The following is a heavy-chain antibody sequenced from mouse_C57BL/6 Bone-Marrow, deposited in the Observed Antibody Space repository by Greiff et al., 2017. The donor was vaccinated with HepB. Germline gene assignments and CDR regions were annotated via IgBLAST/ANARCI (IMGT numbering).Heavy chain of an antibody. J-gene: IGHJ1*03. CDR1: DSEVFPIAY. V-gene: IGHV15-2*01. D-gene: IGHD1-1*01. Sequence: QVQLQQSGSELRSPGSSVKLSCKDFDSEVFPIAYMSWVRQKPGHGFEWIGGILPSIGRTIYGEKFEDKATSDADTLSNTAYLELSSLTSEDSAIYYGARPITTLVSYWYFDVWGTGTTVTVSS. CDR2: ILPSIGRT. CDR3: ARPITTLVSYWYFDV.